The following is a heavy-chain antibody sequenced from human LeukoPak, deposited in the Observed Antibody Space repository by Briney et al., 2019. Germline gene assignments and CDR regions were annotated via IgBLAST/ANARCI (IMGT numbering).Heavy chain of an antibody. CDR2: IIPILGIA. CDR1: GGTFSSYA. CDR3: ARTNWHYDPYYYYGMDV. D-gene: IGHD1-7*01. V-gene: IGHV1-69*04. J-gene: IGHJ6*02. Sequence: EAAVKVSCKASGGTFSSYAISWVRQAPGQGLEWMGRIIPILGIANYAQKFQGRVTITADKTTSTAYMELSSLRSGDTAVYYCARTNWHYDPYYYYGMDVGGQGTTVTVSS.